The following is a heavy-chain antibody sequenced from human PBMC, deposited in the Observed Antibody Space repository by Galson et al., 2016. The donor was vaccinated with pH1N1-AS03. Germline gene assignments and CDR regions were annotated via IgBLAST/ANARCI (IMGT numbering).Heavy chain of an antibody. CDR3: ARQATPEGWLHYTWFDP. J-gene: IGHJ5*02. Sequence: ETLSLTCSVSGDSMDSSSYHWGWIRQPPGKGLEWIGTVYYSGRTYYNPSLNRRATISVDVSRRHFSLKLKSVSATDTGVYYCARQATPEGWLHYTWFDPWGQGTLVTVSS. CDR1: GDSMDSSSYH. V-gene: IGHV4-39*01. D-gene: IGHD5-24*01. CDR2: VYYSGRT.